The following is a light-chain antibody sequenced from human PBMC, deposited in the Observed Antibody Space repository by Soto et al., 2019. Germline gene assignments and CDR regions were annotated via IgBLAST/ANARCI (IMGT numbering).Light chain of an antibody. CDR3: QQSYSTWT. V-gene: IGKV1-39*01. J-gene: IGKJ1*01. CDR1: QSISSY. Sequence: DIQMTQSPSSLSASVGDRVTITCRASQSISSYLNWYQQKPGKAPELLIYAASTLQSGVPSRFSGSGSGTDFTLTISCLQSEEFATYYCQQSYSTWTFGQGTKVDIK. CDR2: AAS.